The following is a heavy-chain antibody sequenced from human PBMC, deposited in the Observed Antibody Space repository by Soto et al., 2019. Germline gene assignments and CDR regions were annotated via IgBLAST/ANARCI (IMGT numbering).Heavy chain of an antibody. CDR3: ARGRTIWSYGSFDY. CDR2: IKQDGSEK. V-gene: IGHV3-7*01. J-gene: IGHJ4*02. D-gene: IGHD5-18*01. CDR1: GFTFSSYW. Sequence: EVQLVESGGGLVQPGGSLRLSCAASGFTFSSYWMSWVRQAPGKGLEWVANIKQDGSEKYYVDSVKGRFTISRDNAKNSLYLQMNSLSAEDTAVYYCARGRTIWSYGSFDYWGQGTLVTVSS.